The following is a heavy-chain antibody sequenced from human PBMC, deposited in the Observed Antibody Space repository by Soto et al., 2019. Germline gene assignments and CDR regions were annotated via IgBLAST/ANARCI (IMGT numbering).Heavy chain of an antibody. J-gene: IGHJ6*02. Sequence: SETLSLTCTVSGGSISSGGYYWSWIRQHPGKGLEWIGYIYYSGSTYYNPSLKSRVTISVDTSKNQFSLKLSSVTAADTAVYYCARGYCSGGSCYLRPRLMDVWGQGTTVTVSS. CDR1: GGSISSGGYY. D-gene: IGHD2-15*01. CDR3: ARGYCSGGSCYLRPRLMDV. CDR2: IYYSGST. V-gene: IGHV4-31*03.